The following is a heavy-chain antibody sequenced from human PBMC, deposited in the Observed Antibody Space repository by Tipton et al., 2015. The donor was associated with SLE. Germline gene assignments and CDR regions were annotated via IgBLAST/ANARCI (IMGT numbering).Heavy chain of an antibody. CDR2: IYYNGST. D-gene: IGHD5-24*01. CDR3: ARAEMTTEGSVFYYYVDV. J-gene: IGHJ6*03. V-gene: IGHV4-61*08. Sequence: TLSLTCIVSGGSISSGAYLWTWIRQPPGKGLEWIGYIYYNGSTNYNPSLKSRVTISVDTSKNQFSLKLTSVTAADTAVYYCARAEMTTEGSVFYYYVDVWGKGTTVTVSS. CDR1: GGSISSGAYL.